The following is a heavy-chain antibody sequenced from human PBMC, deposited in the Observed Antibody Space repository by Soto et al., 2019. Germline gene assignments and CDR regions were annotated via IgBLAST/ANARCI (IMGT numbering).Heavy chain of an antibody. CDR3: ARIFDFCSGYYFCN. D-gene: IGHD3-3*01. J-gene: IGHJ4*02. CDR2: IFWDDDK. CDR1: GFSLSTSGVA. V-gene: IGHV2-5*02. Sequence: PTQTLTLTCTFSGFSLSTSGVAVGWIRQAPRKAPEWLAFIFWDDDKRYSPSLENRLTITKDTSKNQVVLTMTNMDPVDNATYYCARIFDFCSGYYFCNRVRGTLVTVSS.